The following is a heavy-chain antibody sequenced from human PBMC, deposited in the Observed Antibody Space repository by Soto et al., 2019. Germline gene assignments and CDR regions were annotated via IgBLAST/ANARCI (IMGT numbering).Heavy chain of an antibody. CDR1: GGSISSGDYY. CDR2: IYYSGST. Sequence: SETLSLTCTVSGGSISSGDYYWSWIRQPPGKGLEWIGYIYYSGSTYYNPSLKSLVTISVDTSKNQFSLKLSSVTAADTAVYYCARVGYDDSSGYYSLPFDYWGQGTLVTVSS. J-gene: IGHJ4*02. V-gene: IGHV4-30-4*01. D-gene: IGHD3-22*01. CDR3: ARVGYDDSSGYYSLPFDY.